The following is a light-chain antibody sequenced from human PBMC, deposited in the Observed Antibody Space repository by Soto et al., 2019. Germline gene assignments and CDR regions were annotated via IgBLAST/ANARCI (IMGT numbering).Light chain of an antibody. J-gene: IGKJ4*01. CDR2: WAS. V-gene: IGKV4-1*01. CDR1: RSVLYKSNNKNH. CDR3: QQYFDVPFT. Sequence: DIVMTQSQDSLAVSLGERATMNCKCSRSVLYKSNNKNHLAWYQQKPGQPPQLIIYWASTRESGVPERFSGSGSGKYFTLTISSLEAEDVAFYWCQQYFDVPFTFGGGTKVEI.